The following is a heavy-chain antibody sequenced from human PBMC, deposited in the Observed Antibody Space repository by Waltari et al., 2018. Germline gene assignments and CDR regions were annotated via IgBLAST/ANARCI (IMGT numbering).Heavy chain of an antibody. V-gene: IGHV3-30*01. Sequence: QVQLVESGGGVVQPGRSLRLSCAASGFTFSSYAMHWVRQAPGKGLEWVAVRSYDGSNKYYADSVKGRFTISRDNSKNTLYLQMNSLRAEDTAVYYCARDFIPKNGYFDYWGQGTLVTVSS. D-gene: IGHD3-16*01. CDR2: RSYDGSNK. CDR1: GFTFSSYA. J-gene: IGHJ4*02. CDR3: ARDFIPKNGYFDY.